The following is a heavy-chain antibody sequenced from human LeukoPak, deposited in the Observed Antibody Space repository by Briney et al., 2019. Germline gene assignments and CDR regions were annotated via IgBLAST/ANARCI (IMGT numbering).Heavy chain of an antibody. CDR2: ISGSGGRT. V-gene: IGHV3-23*01. D-gene: IGHD3-22*01. Sequence: GGSLRLSCAASGFTFSSYAMSWVRQAPGKGLEWVSVISGSGGRTYYADSVKGRFTISRDNSKNTLYLQMNSLRAEDTAVYYCAREITMIVVVRAFDIWGQGTMVTVSS. CDR3: AREITMIVVVRAFDI. J-gene: IGHJ3*02. CDR1: GFTFSSYA.